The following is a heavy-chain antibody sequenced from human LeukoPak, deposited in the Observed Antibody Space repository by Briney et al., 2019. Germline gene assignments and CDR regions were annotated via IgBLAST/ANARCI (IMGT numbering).Heavy chain of an antibody. CDR3: AEDRATVTTPTY. J-gene: IGHJ4*02. CDR2: ISVSGGST. Sequence: GGSLRLSCAASGVTFSNYAMSWVRQAPGKGLEWVSAISVSGGSTYYADSVKGRFTISRVNSKNTLYLQLSSLRAEDTAVYYCAEDRATVTTPTYWGQGTLVTVSS. V-gene: IGHV3-23*01. D-gene: IGHD4-17*01. CDR1: GVTFSNYA.